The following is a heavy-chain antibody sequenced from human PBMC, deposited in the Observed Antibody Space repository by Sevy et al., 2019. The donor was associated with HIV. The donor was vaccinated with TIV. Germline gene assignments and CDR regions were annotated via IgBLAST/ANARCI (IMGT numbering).Heavy chain of an antibody. Sequence: SETLSLTCAVSGYSISSGYYWGWIRQPPGKGLEWIGSIYHSGSTYYNPSLKSRVTISVDTSKNQFSLKLSSVTAADTAVYYCARHPYPFIFDYWGQGTLVTVSS. V-gene: IGHV4-38-2*01. CDR1: GYSISSGYY. J-gene: IGHJ4*02. CDR3: ARHPYPFIFDY. CDR2: IYHSGST.